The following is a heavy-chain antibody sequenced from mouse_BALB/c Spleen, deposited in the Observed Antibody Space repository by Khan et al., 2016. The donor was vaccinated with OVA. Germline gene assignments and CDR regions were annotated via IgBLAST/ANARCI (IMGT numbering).Heavy chain of an antibody. CDR1: GYTFPSYW. J-gene: IGHJ2*01. Sequence: QVQLKQSGAELAKPVASVKMSCKASGYTFPSYWMHWIKQRPGQGLDWIGYINPTSGYTDYNQKFKDKATLTADKSSSTAYMQLSSLTSDDSAVYYCARDRIDYWGQGTALTVSS. CDR3: ARDRIDY. V-gene: IGHV1-7*01. CDR2: INPTSGYT.